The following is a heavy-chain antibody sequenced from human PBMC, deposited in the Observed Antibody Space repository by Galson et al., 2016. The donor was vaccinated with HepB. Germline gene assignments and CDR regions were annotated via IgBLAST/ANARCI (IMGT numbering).Heavy chain of an antibody. CDR1: GFTFSSYS. CDR2: ISTGSNTI. V-gene: IGHV3-48*01. Sequence: SLRLSCAASGFTFSSYSMNWARQAPGKGLEWVSYISTGSNTIYYADSVRGRFTVSRDNVKNSLYLQMNSLRAEDTAVYYCARALRAYCGGYCPADFWGQGTLVAVSS. D-gene: IGHD2-21*01. CDR3: ARALRAYCGGYCPADF. J-gene: IGHJ4*02.